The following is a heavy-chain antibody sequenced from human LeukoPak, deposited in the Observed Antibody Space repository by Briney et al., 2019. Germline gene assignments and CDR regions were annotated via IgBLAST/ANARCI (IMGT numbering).Heavy chain of an antibody. J-gene: IGHJ5*02. Sequence: SETLSLTCSVSGASIGTSSYYWDWIRQPPGKGLEWIGTFYHGGSTYYNPSLKSRVTISVDTSKNQFSLKLSSVTAADTAVYYCARGQRDYGDSNWFDPWGQGTLVTVSS. CDR1: GASIGTSSYY. V-gene: IGHV4-39*07. CDR3: ARGQRDYGDSNWFDP. CDR2: FYHGGST. D-gene: IGHD4-17*01.